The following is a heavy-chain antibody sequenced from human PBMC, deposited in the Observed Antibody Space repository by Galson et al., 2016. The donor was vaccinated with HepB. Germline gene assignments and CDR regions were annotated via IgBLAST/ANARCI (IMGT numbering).Heavy chain of an antibody. CDR2: INYTGST. V-gene: IGHV4-34*01. CDR1: GGSFNAYY. CDR3: ARVVVAATNWFDP. Sequence: SETLSLTCGVYGGSFNAYYWSWIRQPPGKGLEWIGEINYTGSTKYNPSLKSRVTISVDTSKNQFSLKLTSLTAADTAMYFCARVVVAATNWFDPWGQGILVTVSS. D-gene: IGHD2-15*01. J-gene: IGHJ5*02.